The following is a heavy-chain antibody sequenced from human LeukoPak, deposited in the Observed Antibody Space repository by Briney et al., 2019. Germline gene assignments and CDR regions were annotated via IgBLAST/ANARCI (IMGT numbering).Heavy chain of an antibody. D-gene: IGHD6-13*01. CDR3: ALPFSSSWYDY. V-gene: IGHV1-46*03. CDR2: INPSGGST. J-gene: IGHJ4*02. Sequence: ASVKVSCKASGYTFTSYYMHWVRQAPGQGLEWMGIINPSGGSTSYAQKFQGRVTTTRDTSTSTVYMELSSLRSEDTAVYYCALPFSSSWYDYWGQGTLVTVSS. CDR1: GYTFTSYY.